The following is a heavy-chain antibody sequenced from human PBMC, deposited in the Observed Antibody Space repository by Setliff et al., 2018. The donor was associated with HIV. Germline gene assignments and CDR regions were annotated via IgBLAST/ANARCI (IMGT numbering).Heavy chain of an antibody. CDR1: GGSVSTSTYY. D-gene: IGHD3-9*01. Sequence: SETLSLTCTVSGGSVSTSTYYWGWIRQPPGKGLEYIGTLSYRGTTHYNPSLKSRIALSIASSKNQFSLNLHFVTATDSALYYCATTRPISTGYPGFFDSWGQGIVVTVSS. CDR2: LSYRGTT. V-gene: IGHV4-39*01. CDR3: ATTRPISTGYPGFFDS. J-gene: IGHJ4*02.